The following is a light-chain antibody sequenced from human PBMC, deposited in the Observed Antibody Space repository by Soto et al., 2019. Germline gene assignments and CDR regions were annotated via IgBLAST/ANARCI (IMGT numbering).Light chain of an antibody. CDR2: WAS. CDR1: QSVLSSSTNKNY. Sequence: DIVMTQSPDSLAVSLGERATINCKSTQSVLSSSTNKNYLAWYQQKPGQPPTLLIYWASTRESGVPDRFSGSGAGRDCMRTSSSLQAEDGAVYCCQQDWSTPLTFGGGTKVEIK. J-gene: IGKJ4*01. CDR3: QQDWSTPLT. V-gene: IGKV4-1*01.